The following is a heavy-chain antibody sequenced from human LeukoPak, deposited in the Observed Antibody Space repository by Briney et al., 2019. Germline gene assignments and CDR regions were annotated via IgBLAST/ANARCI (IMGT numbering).Heavy chain of an antibody. CDR3: AMNFDWLPSRVDH. CDR1: GFTFSSYW. D-gene: IGHD3-9*01. CDR2: IKQDGSEK. J-gene: IGHJ4*02. V-gene: IGHV3-7*01. Sequence: GGSLRLSCAASGFTFSSYWMSWVRQAPGKGLEWVANIKQDGSEKYYVDSVKGRFTISRDSAKNSLYLQMNSLRAEDTAVYYCAMNFDWLPSRVDHWGQGTLVTVSS.